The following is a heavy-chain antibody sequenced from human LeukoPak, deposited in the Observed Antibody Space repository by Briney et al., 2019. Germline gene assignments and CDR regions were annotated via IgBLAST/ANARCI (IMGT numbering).Heavy chain of an antibody. CDR3: ASDSDVGALDY. Sequence: ASVKVSCKASGYTLTGYYMHWVRQAPGQGLEWMGIINPSGGSTSYAQKFQGRVTMTRDTSTSTVYMELSSLRSEDTAVYYCASDSDVGALDYWGQGTLVTVSS. J-gene: IGHJ4*02. D-gene: IGHD1-26*01. CDR1: GYTLTGYY. V-gene: IGHV1-46*01. CDR2: INPSGGST.